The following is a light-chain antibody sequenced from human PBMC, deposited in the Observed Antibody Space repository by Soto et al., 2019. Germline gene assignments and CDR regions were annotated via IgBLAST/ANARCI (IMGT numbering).Light chain of an antibody. J-gene: IGKJ2*01. CDR3: MQAVQTPPYI. CDR2: LGS. Sequence: DIVMTQSPLSLPVTPGEPASISCRSSQSLLHSNGYNFLDWYLQKPGQSPQLLIYLGSNRASGVPDRFSGSGSGTDFTLKISRVEAEDVGVYYCMQAVQTPPYIFGQGTKLEIK. CDR1: QSLLHSNGYNF. V-gene: IGKV2-28*01.